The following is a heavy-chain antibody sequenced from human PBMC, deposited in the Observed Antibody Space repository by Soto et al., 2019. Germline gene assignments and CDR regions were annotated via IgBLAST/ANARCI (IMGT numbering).Heavy chain of an antibody. CDR3: ARGARI. CDR2: IKEDGSEK. Sequence: EVQLVESGGDLVQPGGSLRLSCADSRFTFSGYWMYWVRQAPGKGLEWVANIKEDGSEKNYVDSVRGRFTISRDNAKNSLYLQMNSMRAEDTAVYYCARGARIWGQWTMVTVSS. CDR1: RFTFSGYW. J-gene: IGHJ3*02. V-gene: IGHV3-7*01.